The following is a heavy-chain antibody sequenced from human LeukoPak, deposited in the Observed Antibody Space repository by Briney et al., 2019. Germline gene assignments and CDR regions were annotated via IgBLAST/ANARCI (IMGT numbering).Heavy chain of an antibody. CDR2: INHSGST. CDR3: ARATLRRITMIVVVIRGGVFDY. J-gene: IGHJ4*02. D-gene: IGHD3-22*01. Sequence: KTSETLSLTCAVYGGSFSGYYWSWIRQPPGKGLEWIGEINHSGSTNYNPSLKSRVAISVDTSKNQFSLKLSSVTAADTAVYYCARATLRRITMIVVVIRGGVFDYWGQGTLVTVSS. V-gene: IGHV4-34*01. CDR1: GGSFSGYY.